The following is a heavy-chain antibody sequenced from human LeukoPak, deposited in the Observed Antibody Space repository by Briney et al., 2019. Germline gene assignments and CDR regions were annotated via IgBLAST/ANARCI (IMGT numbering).Heavy chain of an antibody. V-gene: IGHV1-69*13. CDR1: GGTFSSYA. J-gene: IGHJ5*02. D-gene: IGHD2-2*01. Sequence: ASVKVSCKASGGTFSSYAISWVRQAPGQGLEWMGGIIPIFGTANYAQKFQGRVTITADESTSTAYMELRSLRSDDTAVYYCARDFRTYCSSTSCHVNNWFDPWGQGTLVTVSS. CDR2: IIPIFGTA. CDR3: ARDFRTYCSSTSCHVNNWFDP.